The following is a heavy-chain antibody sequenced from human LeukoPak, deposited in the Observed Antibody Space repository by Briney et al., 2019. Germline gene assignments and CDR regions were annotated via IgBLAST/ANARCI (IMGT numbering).Heavy chain of an antibody. CDR3: ARERYXGNSGFYFDY. J-gene: IGHJ4*02. Sequence: SETLSLTCTVSGGSISSGSYYWSWIRQPAGKGLEWIGRIYTSGSTNYNPSLKSRVTISVDTSKNQFSLKLSSVTAADTAVYYCARERYXGNSGFYFDYWGQGTLVTVSS. CDR2: IYTSGST. D-gene: IGHD4-23*01. V-gene: IGHV4-61*02. CDR1: GGSISSGSYY.